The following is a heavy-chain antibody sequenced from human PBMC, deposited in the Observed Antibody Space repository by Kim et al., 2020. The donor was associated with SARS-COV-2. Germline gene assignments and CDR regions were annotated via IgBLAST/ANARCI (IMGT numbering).Heavy chain of an antibody. CDR1: GFTFSSCA. CDR2: ISYDGSNK. Sequence: GGSLRLSCAASGFTFSSCAIHWVRQAPGKGLEWVAVISYDGSNKNYADSVKGRFTISRDNAKNTLYLQMNSLRAEDTALYYFARDPRSRLWG. V-gene: IGHV3-30-3*01. CDR3: ARDPRSRL. J-gene: IGHJ2*01.